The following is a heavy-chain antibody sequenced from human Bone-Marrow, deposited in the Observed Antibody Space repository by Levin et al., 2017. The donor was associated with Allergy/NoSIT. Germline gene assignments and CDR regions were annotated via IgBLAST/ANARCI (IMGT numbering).Heavy chain of an antibody. D-gene: IGHD2-15*01. CDR2: VKSKGDGGTT. CDR3: TTGPLVVVLATTQINGVDV. J-gene: IGHJ6*02. V-gene: IGHV3-15*01. CDR1: GFTFSDAW. Sequence: TTGGSLRLSCAASGFTFSDAWMSWVRQAPGKGLEWVGRVKSKGDGGTTDYAAPVKARFIISRDDSINTLILQMNSLKTEDTAVYYCTTGPLVVVLATTQINGVDVWGQGTTVTVSS.